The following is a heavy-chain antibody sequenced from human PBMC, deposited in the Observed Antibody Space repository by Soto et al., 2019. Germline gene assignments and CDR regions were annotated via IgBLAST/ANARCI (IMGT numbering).Heavy chain of an antibody. CDR1: GFTFTSDA. D-gene: IGHD2-15*01. CDR2: ISDSGGRT. CDR3: ARSVGHCSGGNCYTFDY. J-gene: IGHJ4*02. Sequence: EVQLLESGGGLVQPGGSLRLSCAASGFTFTSDAMSWVRQAPGKGLECVSGISDSGGRTNYADSVKGRFTISRDNSNSTLFLQMNSLRAEDTAIYYCARSVGHCSGGNCYTFDYWGQGVLVTVSS. V-gene: IGHV3-23*01.